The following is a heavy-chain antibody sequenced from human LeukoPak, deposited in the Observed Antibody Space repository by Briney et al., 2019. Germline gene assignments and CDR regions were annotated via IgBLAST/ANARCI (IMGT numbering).Heavy chain of an antibody. Sequence: GGSLRLSCAASGFTFSSYAMHWVRQAPGKGLEWVAVISYDGSNKFYADSVKGRFTISRDNSKNTLYLQMNSLRAEDTAVYYCARDHHPAVLWWCLLIIHWGQGTLVTVSS. CDR1: GFTFSSYA. J-gene: IGHJ4*02. V-gene: IGHV3-30-3*01. CDR2: ISYDGSNK. CDR3: ARDHHPAVLWWCLLIIH. D-gene: IGHD2-21*02.